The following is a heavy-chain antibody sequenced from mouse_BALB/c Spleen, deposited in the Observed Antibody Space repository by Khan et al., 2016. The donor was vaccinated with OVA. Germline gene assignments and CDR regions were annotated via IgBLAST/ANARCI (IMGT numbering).Heavy chain of an antibody. D-gene: IGHD2-10*01. CDR3: ARQPYYHYNIMDY. CDR1: GFSLTNYG. V-gene: IGHV2-6-1*01. Sequence: QVQLKQSGPGLVAPSQSLSITCTISGFSLTNYGVHWVRQPPGKGLEWLVVIWSDGSTTYNSALNSRLTISKDNSKSHVFLKMNSLQTDDTAMYFCARQPYYHYNIMDYWGQGTSVTVSS. J-gene: IGHJ4*01. CDR2: IWSDGST.